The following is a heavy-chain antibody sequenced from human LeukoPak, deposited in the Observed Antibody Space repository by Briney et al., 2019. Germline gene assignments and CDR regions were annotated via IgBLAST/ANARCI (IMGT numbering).Heavy chain of an antibody. CDR1: GFTFSSYA. CDR2: ISGSGGST. J-gene: IGHJ4*02. D-gene: IGHD1-1*01. V-gene: IGHV3-23*01. Sequence: GGSLRLSCAASGFTFSSYAMSWVRQAPGKGLEWVSAISGSGGSTYYVDSVKGRFTISRDNAKNSLYLQMNSLRAEDTAVYYCARDLQKFDYWGQGTLVTVSS. CDR3: ARDLQKFDY.